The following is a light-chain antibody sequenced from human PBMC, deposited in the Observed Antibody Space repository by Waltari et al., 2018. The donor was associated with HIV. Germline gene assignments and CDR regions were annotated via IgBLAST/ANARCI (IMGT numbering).Light chain of an antibody. Sequence: QSVLTQPPSASGTPGQRVTISCSGSTSNIGTYIVNCYQQVPGTAPKLLIYSNNQRPSGVPDRFSGSKSGTSASLAISGLQSEDEADYYCAAWDDSLNGPVFGGGTKLTVL. V-gene: IGLV1-44*01. CDR3: AAWDDSLNGPV. CDR1: TSNIGTYI. CDR2: SNN. J-gene: IGLJ3*02.